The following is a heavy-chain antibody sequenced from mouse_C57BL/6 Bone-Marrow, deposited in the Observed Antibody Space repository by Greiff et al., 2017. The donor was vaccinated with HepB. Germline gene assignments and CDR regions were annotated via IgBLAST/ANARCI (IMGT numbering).Heavy chain of an antibody. D-gene: IGHD1-1*01. CDR3: VLYYYGSSSWYFDV. Sequence: VKLQESGAELVKPGASVKMSCKASGYTFTSYWITWVKPRPGQGLEWIGDIYPGSGSTNYNEKFKSKATLTVDTSSSTAYMQLSSLTSEDSAVYYCVLYYYGSSSWYFDVWGTGTTVTVSS. J-gene: IGHJ1*03. CDR1: GYTFTSYW. CDR2: IYPGSGST. V-gene: IGHV1-55*01.